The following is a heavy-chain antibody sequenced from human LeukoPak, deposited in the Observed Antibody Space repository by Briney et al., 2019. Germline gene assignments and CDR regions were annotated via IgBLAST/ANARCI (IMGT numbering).Heavy chain of an antibody. V-gene: IGHV3-64*04. CDR2: ISKNGANK. J-gene: IGHJ4*02. D-gene: IGHD1-26*01. CDR1: GFSISDYA. Sequence: GGSLRLSCSVSGFSISDYAMHWVRQAPGKGLESVSAISKNGANKFYADSVKGRFTISRDNSKNTLYLQMNSLGREDTAVYFCGREFSGDPDYWGQGTLVTVSS. CDR3: GREFSGDPDY.